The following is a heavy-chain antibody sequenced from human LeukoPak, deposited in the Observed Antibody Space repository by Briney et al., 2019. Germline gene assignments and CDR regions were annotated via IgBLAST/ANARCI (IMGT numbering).Heavy chain of an antibody. D-gene: IGHD2-15*01. V-gene: IGHV3-30*02. CDR1: GFTFSNYG. CDR3: AKGYLGLCTGGTCFHFDY. Sequence: PGGSLRLSCAASGFTFSNYGMHWVRQAPGKGLEGVAFIRHDGNSKFYADFVKGRFTISRDNSKNALYLQMDSLRDEDTAVYYCAKGYLGLCTGGTCFHFDYWGQGTLVTVSS. CDR2: IRHDGNSK. J-gene: IGHJ4*02.